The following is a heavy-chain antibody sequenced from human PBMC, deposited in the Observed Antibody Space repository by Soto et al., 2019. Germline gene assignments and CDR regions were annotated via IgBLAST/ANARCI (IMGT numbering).Heavy chain of an antibody. V-gene: IGHV3-30*18. CDR2: IAYDGGNK. CDR3: AKGHPPIIAARPQDY. D-gene: IGHD6-6*01. J-gene: IGHJ4*02. Sequence: QVQLVESGGGVVQPGGSLRLSCAASGFTFNTYGMHWVRQAPGKGLEWLAVIAYDGGNKYYADSVKGRFTISRDNSNNTVYLQMNSLRAEDTVVYYCAKGHPPIIAARPQDYWGQATLVTVSS. CDR1: GFTFNTYG.